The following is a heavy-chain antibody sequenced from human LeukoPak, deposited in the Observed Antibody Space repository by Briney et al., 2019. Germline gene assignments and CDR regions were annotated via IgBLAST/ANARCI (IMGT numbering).Heavy chain of an antibody. J-gene: IGHJ4*02. D-gene: IGHD3-10*01. CDR1: GFTFRNYG. CDR3: ASLRSGSGTFYNDY. Sequence: WGSPTLSCAASGFTFRNYGMQWVCQTPGKGLEWVTLISYDGSDKYYADSVERQFSISRDNSKNTLYLQMNSPRAEDTAVYYCASLRSGSGTFYNDYWGQKTVDHVSS. CDR2: ISYDGSDK. V-gene: IGHV3-30*03.